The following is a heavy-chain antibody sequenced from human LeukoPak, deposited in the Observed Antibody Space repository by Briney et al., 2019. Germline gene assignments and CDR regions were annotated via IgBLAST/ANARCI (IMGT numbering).Heavy chain of an antibody. CDR3: AKETRGSYSAS. V-gene: IGHV3-30*02. CDR1: GFTFSSSG. D-gene: IGHD5-12*01. CDR2: ISYDGSNR. Sequence: GGSLRLSCAASGFTFSSSGMHWVRQAPGKGLEWVAFISYDGSNRYYADSVKGRFTISRDNSKNTLYLQMNSLRAEETAVYYCAKETRGSYSASWGQGTLVTVSS. J-gene: IGHJ4*02.